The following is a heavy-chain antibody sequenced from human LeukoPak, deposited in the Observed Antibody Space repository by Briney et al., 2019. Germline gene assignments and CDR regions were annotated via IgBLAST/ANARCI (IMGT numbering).Heavy chain of an antibody. J-gene: IGHJ4*02. D-gene: IGHD6-19*01. CDR2: IYYSGST. CDR3: ARGPGGGNGWYIEY. CDR1: GDSISSSSYY. Sequence: SGTLSLTCTVSGDSISSSSYYWDWIRQPPGKGLEWIGSIYYSGSTYYNPSLKSRVTISVDKSKNQFSLNLSSVTAADTAVYYCARGPGGGNGWYIEYWGQGTLVTVSS. V-gene: IGHV4-39*07.